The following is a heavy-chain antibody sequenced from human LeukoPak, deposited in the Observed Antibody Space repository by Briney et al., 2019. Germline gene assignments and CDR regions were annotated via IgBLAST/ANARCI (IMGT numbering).Heavy chain of an antibody. CDR1: GFTFSSYA. Sequence: GGSLRLSCAASGFTFSSYAMSWVRQAPGKGLEWVSAISGGGDSTFYADSVKGRFTISRDNSKNTLYLQMNSLRAEDTALYYCAKDGDFYDSGTYFDYWGQGTLVTVSS. CDR2: ISGGGDST. V-gene: IGHV3-23*01. CDR3: AKDGDFYDSGTYFDY. D-gene: IGHD3-10*01. J-gene: IGHJ4*02.